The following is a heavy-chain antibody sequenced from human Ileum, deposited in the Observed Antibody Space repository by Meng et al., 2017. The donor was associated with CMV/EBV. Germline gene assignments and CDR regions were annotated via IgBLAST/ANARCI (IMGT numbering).Heavy chain of an antibody. D-gene: IGHD3-10*01. V-gene: IGHV3-72*01. CDR1: GFTLSGHD. J-gene: IGHJ4*02. Sequence: CAACGFTLSGHDMDWVREAGGRGLEWITHNKIEANGNTTYHATSEKGRQAMSRDDSKNSLYLHWNSRKAEGTTVYYCDRGGGFATDYWGQGALVTVSS. CDR3: DRGGGFATDY. CDR2: NKIEANGNTT.